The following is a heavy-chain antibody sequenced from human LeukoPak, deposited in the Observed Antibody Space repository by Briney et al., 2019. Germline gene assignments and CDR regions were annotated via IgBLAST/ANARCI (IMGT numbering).Heavy chain of an antibody. Sequence: GGSLRLSCAASGFTFRNHWMHWVRQTPGKGLVWASRISSDGSSTTYADSVKGRFTISRDNAKNALYLQMNNLRAEDTAMYYCARDQRVTGRPDIDYWGQGTLVIVSS. D-gene: IGHD6-6*01. CDR3: ARDQRVTGRPDIDY. CDR1: GFTFRNHW. CDR2: ISSDGSST. V-gene: IGHV3-74*03. J-gene: IGHJ4*02.